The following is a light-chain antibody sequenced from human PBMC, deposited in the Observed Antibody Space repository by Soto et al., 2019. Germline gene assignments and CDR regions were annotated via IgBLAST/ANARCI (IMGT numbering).Light chain of an antibody. CDR3: SSYAGSNYV. J-gene: IGLJ1*01. CDR2: EVN. V-gene: IGLV2-8*01. Sequence: QSALTQPPSASGSHGQSVTISCTGTSSDVGGYNYVSWYQQHPGKAPKLIIYEVNKRPSGVPDRYSGSKSGNTASLTVSGLQTEDEADYYCSSYAGSNYVFGTGTKVTVL. CDR1: SSDVGGYNY.